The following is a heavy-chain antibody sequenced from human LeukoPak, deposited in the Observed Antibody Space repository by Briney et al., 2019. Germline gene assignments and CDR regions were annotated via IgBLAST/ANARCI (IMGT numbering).Heavy chain of an antibody. V-gene: IGHV1-2*02. CDR3: VPGQKLFLEESPPGEGYFDY. CDR2: INPKNGGT. CDR1: GYSFIDYS. D-gene: IGHD3-3*01. Sequence: GASVKVSCKASGYSFIDYSMHWVRQAPGQRLEWMGWINPKNGGTHYAQKFQGRLTMTRDASISTAYLELSRLRSDDTAVYYCVPGQKLFLEESPPGEGYFDYWGQGTLVTVSS. J-gene: IGHJ4*02.